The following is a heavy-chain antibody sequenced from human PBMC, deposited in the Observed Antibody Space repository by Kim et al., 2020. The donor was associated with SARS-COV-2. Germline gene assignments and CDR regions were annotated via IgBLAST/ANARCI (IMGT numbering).Heavy chain of an antibody. CDR3: ARSARPYDCYLYC. Sequence: GESLKISCKGSGYNFPTYWIGWARQMPGKGLEWMGIIYPGDSDTRYSPSFQGRVTISADKSPTTAYLQWSSLKASDTTMYYCARSARPYDCYLYCWGQGTLVTVSS. D-gene: IGHD2-21*01. J-gene: IGHJ4*02. V-gene: IGHV5-51*01. CDR1: GYNFPTYW. CDR2: IYPGDSDT.